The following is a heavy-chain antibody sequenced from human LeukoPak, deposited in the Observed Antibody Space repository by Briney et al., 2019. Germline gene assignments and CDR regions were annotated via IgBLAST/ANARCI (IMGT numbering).Heavy chain of an antibody. CDR3: ARESLGSVDPRGYSSTVSQDV. CDR1: GFTFSSYE. CDR2: IYRGDSS. J-gene: IGHJ6*04. V-gene: IGHV3-53*01. Sequence: GGSLRLSCAASGFTFSSYEMNWVRQAPGKGLEWVSVIYRGDSSYYADSVKGRFTISRDNSKNTVYLQMHSLRADDTAVYYCARESLGSVDPRGYSSTVSQDVWGKGTTVTISS. D-gene: IGHD2-2*01.